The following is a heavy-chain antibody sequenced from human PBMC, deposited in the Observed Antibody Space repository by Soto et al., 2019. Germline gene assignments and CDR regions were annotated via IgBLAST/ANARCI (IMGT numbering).Heavy chain of an antibody. J-gene: IGHJ4*02. V-gene: IGHV1-69*01. CDR3: ARSDPITMVRGVILYYFDY. CDR2: IIPIFGTA. D-gene: IGHD3-10*01. Sequence: QVQLVQSGAEVKKPGSSVKVSCKASGGTFSSYAISWVRQAPGQGLEWMGGIIPIFGTANYAQKFQGRVTITADGSTSTAYMELSSLRSEDTAVYYCARSDPITMVRGVILYYFDYWGQGTLVTVSS. CDR1: GGTFSSYA.